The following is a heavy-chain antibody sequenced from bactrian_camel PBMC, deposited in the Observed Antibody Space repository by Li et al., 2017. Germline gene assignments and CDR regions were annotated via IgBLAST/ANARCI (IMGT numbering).Heavy chain of an antibody. D-gene: IGHD4*01. CDR2: ISRHGTT. J-gene: IGHJ4*01. V-gene: IGHV3S53*01. CDR1: GYGFSRISSCA. Sequence: HVQLVESGGGSVQAGGSLKLSCAASGYGFSRISSCAMGWYRQAPGKERELVSSISRHGTTMYGDSVKGRFTISKDNAKNTLYLQMDSLKPEDTAMYYCAADNIPAEGCLSSLATESPVYVGQGTQVTVS.